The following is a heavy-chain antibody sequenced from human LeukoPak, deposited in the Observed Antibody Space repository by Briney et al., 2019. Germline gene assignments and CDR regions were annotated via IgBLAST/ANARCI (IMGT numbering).Heavy chain of an antibody. D-gene: IGHD1-26*01. J-gene: IGHJ6*03. CDR2: ISISAGSI. CDR1: GFTFSDYY. CDR3: ARSKRERGHHYYYYMDV. V-gene: IGHV3-11*04. Sequence: NPGGSLRLSCAASGFTFSDYYMTWIRQAPGKALEWVSYISISAGSIYYADSVKGRFTISRDNAKNSLYLQMNSLRAEDTAVYYCARSKRERGHHYYYYMDVWGKGTTVTVSS.